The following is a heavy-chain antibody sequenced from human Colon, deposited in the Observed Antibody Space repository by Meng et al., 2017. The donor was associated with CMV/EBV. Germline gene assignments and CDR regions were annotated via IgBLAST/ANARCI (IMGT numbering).Heavy chain of an antibody. CDR2: IDWDDDT. Sequence: SGPTLVKPTQTLRLTCTVSGFSLTTHAMRINWIRQPPGKALEWLARIDWDDDTYYSPSLKTRLAISKDTSQNQVVLTLDNVDPVDTATYYCARAYDRAGYFDSWGQGTLVTVSS. CDR3: ARAYDRAGYFDS. V-gene: IGHV2-70D*14. CDR1: GFSLTTHAMR. D-gene: IGHD3-22*01. J-gene: IGHJ4*02.